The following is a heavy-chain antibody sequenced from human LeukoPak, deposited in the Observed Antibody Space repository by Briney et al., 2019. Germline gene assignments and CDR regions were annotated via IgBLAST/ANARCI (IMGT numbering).Heavy chain of an antibody. CDR2: IFYNGNT. J-gene: IGHJ4*02. D-gene: IGHD3-3*01. V-gene: IGHV4-39*01. Sequence: PSETLSLTRGVSGAIIKREGFNWDWIRQPPGKGLEYLGSIFYNGNTYYNPSLESRVTISVDTSKNQFSLKLYSVTAADTAVYYCTRRPKEPGFWSGYVDSWGQGTLVTVSS. CDR3: TRRPKEPGFWSGYVDS. CDR1: GAIIKREGFN.